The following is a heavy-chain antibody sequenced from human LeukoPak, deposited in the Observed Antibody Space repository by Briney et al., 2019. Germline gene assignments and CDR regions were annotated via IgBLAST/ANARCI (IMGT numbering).Heavy chain of an antibody. V-gene: IGHV3-49*03. Sequence: GGSLRLSCTASGFTLADYAISWFRQAPGNGLEWVGFISTKADGGTTAYAASVKGRFTISRDDSKSIAYLQMNSVKTEDTAVYYCTRDLYYYYYMDVWGKGTTVTVSS. J-gene: IGHJ6*03. CDR3: TRDLYYYYYMDV. CDR2: ISTKADGGTT. CDR1: GFTLADYA.